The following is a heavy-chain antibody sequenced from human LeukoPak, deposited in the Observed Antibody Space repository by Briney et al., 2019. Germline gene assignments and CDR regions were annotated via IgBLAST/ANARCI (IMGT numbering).Heavy chain of an antibody. D-gene: IGHD4-17*01. CDR3: ATDRGDYFDY. CDR2: DPEDGET. V-gene: IGHV1-24*01. J-gene: IGHJ4*02. Sequence: DPEDGETIYAQRFQGRVTMTEDTPTDTAYMELSSLRSEDTAVYYCATDRGDYFDYWGQGTLVTVSS.